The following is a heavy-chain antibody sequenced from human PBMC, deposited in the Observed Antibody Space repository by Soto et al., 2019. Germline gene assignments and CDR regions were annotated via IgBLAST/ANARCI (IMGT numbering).Heavy chain of an antibody. CDR3: ARGRDYYDSSGHSNWFDP. Sequence: GASVKVSCKASGGTFSSYAISWVRQAPGQGLEWMGGIIPIFGTANYAQKLQGRVTITADESTSTAYMELSSLRSEDTAVYYCARGRDYYDSSGHSNWFDPWGQGTLVTVSS. V-gene: IGHV1-69*13. D-gene: IGHD3-22*01. CDR2: IIPIFGTA. J-gene: IGHJ5*02. CDR1: GGTFSSYA.